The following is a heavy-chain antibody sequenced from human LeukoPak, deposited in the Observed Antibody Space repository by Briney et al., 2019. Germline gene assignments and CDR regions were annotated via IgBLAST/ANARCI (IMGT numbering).Heavy chain of an antibody. CDR1: IGSISSSKW. V-gene: IGHV4-4*02. Sequence: SETLSLTCSVSIGSISSSKWWSWVRQSPVKGLEWIGEIYLYGTTNYNPSFTSRVTMSVDRSRNQFSLKLTSVTAADTAVYYCARSGLFDAFDIWGQGTMVTVSS. CDR3: ARSGLFDAFDI. J-gene: IGHJ3*02. D-gene: IGHD4/OR15-4a*01. CDR2: IYLYGTT.